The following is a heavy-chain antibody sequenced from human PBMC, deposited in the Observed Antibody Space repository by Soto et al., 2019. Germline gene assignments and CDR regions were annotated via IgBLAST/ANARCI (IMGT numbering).Heavy chain of an antibody. CDR1: GFPFRNFG. CDR2: VSYDGGNK. V-gene: IGHV3-30*18. D-gene: IGHD3-16*01. CDR3: AKEEYDYVWVIGNYYDMDV. Sequence: QVQLVESGGGVVQPGRSLRLSCAGSGFPFRNFGMHWVRQAPGKGLEWVAAVSYDGGNKDYRDSVKGRLTISRDNFKNTLYLQMNSLRPDDTAVYFCAKEEYDYVWVIGNYYDMDVWGQGITVTVSS. J-gene: IGHJ6*02.